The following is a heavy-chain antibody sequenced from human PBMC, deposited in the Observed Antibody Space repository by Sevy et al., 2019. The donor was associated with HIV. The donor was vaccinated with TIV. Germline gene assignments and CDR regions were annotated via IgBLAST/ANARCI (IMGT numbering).Heavy chain of an antibody. V-gene: IGHV1-8*03. CDR3: VRGRYDILTGSAYYYGMDV. J-gene: IGHJ6*02. CDR2: MNPNSGNT. D-gene: IGHD3-9*01. CDR1: GYTFTSYD. Sequence: ASVKVSCKASGYTFTSYDINWVRQATGQGLEWMGWMNPNSGNTGYAQKFQGRVTITRNTSISTAYMELSSLRSEDTAVYYCVRGRYDILTGSAYYYGMDVWGQGTTVTVSS.